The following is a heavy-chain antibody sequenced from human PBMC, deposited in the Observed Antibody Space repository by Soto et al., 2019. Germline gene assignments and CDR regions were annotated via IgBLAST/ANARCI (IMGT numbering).Heavy chain of an antibody. CDR1: GFSFTSYS. CDR2: IDPSDSYT. J-gene: IGHJ6*02. Sequence: GESLKIYCKWTGFSFTSYSISWKGRMPWKCLEWMGRIDPSDSYTNYSPSFQGHVTISADKSISTAYLQWSSLKASDTAMYYCASYNIVATEYYYGMDVWGQGTTVTVSS. D-gene: IGHD5-12*01. V-gene: IGHV5-10-1*01. CDR3: ASYNIVATEYYYGMDV.